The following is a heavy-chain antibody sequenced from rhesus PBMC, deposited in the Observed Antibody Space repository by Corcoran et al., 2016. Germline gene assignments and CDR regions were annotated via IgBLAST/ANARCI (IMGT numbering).Heavy chain of an antibody. CDR1: GYTFTDYY. CDR2: VDPEDGEA. CDR3: AAAGIAAA. D-gene: IGHD6-43*01. V-gene: IGHV1-111*02. J-gene: IGHJ4*01. Sequence: EVQLVQSGAEVKKPGASVKISCKASGYTFTDYYLHWVRQAPGKGLAWMGRVDPEDGEAIHAQKFQASVTITADTSTDTAYMELSSLRSEDTAVYYCAAAGIAAAWGQGVLVTVSS.